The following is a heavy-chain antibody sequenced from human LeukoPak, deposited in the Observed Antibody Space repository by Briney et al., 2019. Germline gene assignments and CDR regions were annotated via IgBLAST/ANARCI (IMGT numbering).Heavy chain of an antibody. CDR1: GGSLSGYY. V-gene: IGHV4-34*01. J-gene: IGHJ4*02. D-gene: IGHD3-22*01. Sequence: SETLSLTCAVYGGSLSGYYWNWIRQSPGKGLEWIGQIDDIESIKYNPSLESRVTMSVDTSKNQFSLKLRSVTAADTAVYYCAIVEYYGSSGSSYGWSYFDYWGQGTLVLVST. CDR3: AIVEYYGSSGSSYGWSYFDY. CDR2: IDDIESI.